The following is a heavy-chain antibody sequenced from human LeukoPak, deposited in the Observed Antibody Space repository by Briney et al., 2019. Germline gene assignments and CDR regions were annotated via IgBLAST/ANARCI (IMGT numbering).Heavy chain of an antibody. CDR1: GGSFSGYY. CDR2: INHSGST. CDR3: ARGASELRYFDWLLYGFDP. D-gene: IGHD3-9*01. V-gene: IGHV4-34*01. J-gene: IGHJ5*02. Sequence: SETLSLTCAVYGGSFSGYYWSWTRQPPGKGLEWIGEINHSGSTNYNPSLKSRVTISVDTSKNQFSLKLSSVTAADTAVYYCARGASELRYFDWLLYGFDPWGQGTLVTVSS.